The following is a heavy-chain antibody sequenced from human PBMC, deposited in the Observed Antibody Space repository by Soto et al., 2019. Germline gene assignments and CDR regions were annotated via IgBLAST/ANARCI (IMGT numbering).Heavy chain of an antibody. CDR1: GFTLGSHR. CDR2: IDTDGGDT. J-gene: IGHJ5*02. Sequence: DVQLVESGGGLVQPGGSLRVSCAASGFTLGSHRIHWVRQPPGKGLEWVSRIDTDGGDTSYADSVKGRFTISTDNAKNTVYLQRKGLRAEETAVYYCATVFDLWGQGTLVTVSS. V-gene: IGHV3-74*01. CDR3: ATVFDL.